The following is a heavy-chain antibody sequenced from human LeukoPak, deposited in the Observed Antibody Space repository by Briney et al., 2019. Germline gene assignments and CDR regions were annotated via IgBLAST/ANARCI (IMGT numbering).Heavy chain of an antibody. D-gene: IGHD4-17*01. CDR1: GYTFTSYD. Sequence: ASVKVSCKASGYTFTSYDINWVRQATGQGLEWMGWMNPNSGNTGYAQKFQGRVTMTRNTSISTAYMELSSLRSEDTAVYYCAIIMTTVTNTKYYYYGMDVWGQGTTVTVSS. V-gene: IGHV1-8*01. J-gene: IGHJ6*02. CDR3: AIIMTTVTNTKYYYYGMDV. CDR2: MNPNSGNT.